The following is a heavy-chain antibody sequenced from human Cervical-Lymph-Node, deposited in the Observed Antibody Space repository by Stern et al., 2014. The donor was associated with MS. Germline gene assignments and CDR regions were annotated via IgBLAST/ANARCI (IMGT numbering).Heavy chain of an antibody. V-gene: IGHV5-51*01. CDR2: FYPRDSET. J-gene: IGHJ4*02. CDR1: GYSFTNYW. CDR3: ARRHGVTGFDY. D-gene: IGHD4-17*01. Sequence: EMQLVESGAEVKKPGESLKISCKGSGYSFTNYWIGWVRQMPGKGLEWMGMFYPRDSETRYSPSFQGQVTISADQSISTAYLQWSSLKASDTAMYYCARRHGVTGFDYWGQGTLVTVSS.